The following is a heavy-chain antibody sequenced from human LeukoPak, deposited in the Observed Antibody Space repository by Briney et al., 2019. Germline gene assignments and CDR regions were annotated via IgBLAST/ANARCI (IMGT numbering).Heavy chain of an antibody. V-gene: IGHV3-11*01. CDR3: AREFI. CDR2: MSRSGSTI. J-gene: IGHJ1*01. Sequence: GGSLRLSCAACGFIFSDYYMSWIRQARGKGLECISYMSRSGSTIYYADSVRGRFTISRDNAKNSLYLQMNSLRAEDTAVYYCAREFIGGQGTLVTVSS. CDR1: GFIFSDYY.